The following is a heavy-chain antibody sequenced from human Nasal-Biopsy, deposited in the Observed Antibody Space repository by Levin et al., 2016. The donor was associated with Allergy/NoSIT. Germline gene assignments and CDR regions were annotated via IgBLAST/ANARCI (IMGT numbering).Heavy chain of an antibody. D-gene: IGHD3-10*01. Sequence: GESLKISCAASGFTFSSYGMHWVRQAPGKGLEWVAVISYDGYNKYYADSVKGRFTISRDSSKNTLYLQMNSLRTEDTAVYYCAKVGDYYGSGTYLIPIWGQGTMVTVSS. CDR1: GFTFSSYG. CDR3: AKVGDYYGSGTYLIPI. J-gene: IGHJ3*02. V-gene: IGHV3-30*18. CDR2: ISYDGYNK.